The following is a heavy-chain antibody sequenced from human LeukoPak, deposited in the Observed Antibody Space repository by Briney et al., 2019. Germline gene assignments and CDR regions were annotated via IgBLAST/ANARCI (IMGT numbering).Heavy chain of an antibody. D-gene: IGHD5-18*01. V-gene: IGHV3-23*01. CDR3: AKDDSFGPFAY. J-gene: IGHJ4*02. Sequence: GGSLRLSCAPSGLTFSTCTMSWVRQAPGQGLEWLSTISASGGSTYYADSVKGRFTISRDNSKSTLFLQMNFLRAEDTAVYYCAKDDSFGPFAYWGQGTLVTVSS. CDR2: ISASGGST. CDR1: GLTFSTCT.